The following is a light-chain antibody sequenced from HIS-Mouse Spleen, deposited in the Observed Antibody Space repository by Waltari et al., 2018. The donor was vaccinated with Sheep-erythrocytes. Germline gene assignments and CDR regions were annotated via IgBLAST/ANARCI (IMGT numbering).Light chain of an antibody. Sequence: QSALTQPRSVSGSPGQSVTISCTGTSSDVGGYNYVSWYQQHPGKAPKLMIYDVSKGPSGVPDRCSGSKSGNTASLTISGLQAEDEADYYCCSYAGSYNHVFATGTKVTVL. J-gene: IGLJ1*01. CDR2: DVS. CDR1: SSDVGGYNY. CDR3: CSYAGSYNHV. V-gene: IGLV2-11*01.